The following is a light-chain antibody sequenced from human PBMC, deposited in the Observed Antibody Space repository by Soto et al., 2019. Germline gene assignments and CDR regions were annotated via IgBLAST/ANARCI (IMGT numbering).Light chain of an antibody. J-gene: IGKJ4*01. CDR1: QSINIY. CDR2: DAS. V-gene: IGKV3-11*01. CDR3: QQRYSWPLT. Sequence: EIVLTQSPAALSLSPGGRATLSCRVSQSINIYLAWYQQKLGQAPRLLIYDASIRATGIPARFSGRGSGTDFTLAICGLEPEDFGVYYGQQRYSWPLTFGGGTKVEIK.